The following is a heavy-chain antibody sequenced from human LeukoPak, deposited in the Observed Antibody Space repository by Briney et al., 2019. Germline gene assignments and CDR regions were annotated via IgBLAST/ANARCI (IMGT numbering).Heavy chain of an antibody. CDR3: ARHYYGSGSYYKSWFDP. J-gene: IGHJ5*02. CDR2: IGGSGVST. CDR1: GFTFSGYA. D-gene: IGHD3-10*01. V-gene: IGHV3-23*01. Sequence: PGGSLRLSCAASGFTFSGYAMSWVRQAPGKGLEWVSGIGGSGVSTYYADSVKGRFTISRDNPKNTLYLQMNSLRAEDTAVYYCARHYYGSGSYYKSWFDPWGQGTLVTVSS.